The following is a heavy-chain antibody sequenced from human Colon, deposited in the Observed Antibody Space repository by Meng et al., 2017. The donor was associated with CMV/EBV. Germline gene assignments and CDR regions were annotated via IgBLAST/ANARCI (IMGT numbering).Heavy chain of an antibody. J-gene: IGHJ5*02. V-gene: IGHV1-2*06. Sequence: ASGYTFPAYYMHWVRQAPGQGLEWMGRINPNSGATNSAQKFQGRVTMTRDTSISTAYMKLSSLRSDDTAVYYCARCPMVRGGCAFDPWGQGTLVTVSS. CDR3: ARCPMVRGGCAFDP. CDR2: INPNSGAT. CDR1: GYTFPAYY. D-gene: IGHD3-10*01.